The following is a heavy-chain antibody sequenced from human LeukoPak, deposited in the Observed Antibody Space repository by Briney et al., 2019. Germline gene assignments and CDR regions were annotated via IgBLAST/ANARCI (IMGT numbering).Heavy chain of an antibody. D-gene: IGHD5-12*01. CDR3: ARAFPYGGYGLAVDY. CDR1: RFTFSSYE. V-gene: IGHV3-48*03. J-gene: IGHJ4*02. CDR2: ISSRGTTI. Sequence: GGSLRLSCAAPRFTFSSYEMNWVRPAPGKGREWVSYISSRGTTIYYADSVKGRFTISRDNAKNSLYLQMNSLRAEDTAVYYCARAFPYGGYGLAVDYWGQGTLVTVSS.